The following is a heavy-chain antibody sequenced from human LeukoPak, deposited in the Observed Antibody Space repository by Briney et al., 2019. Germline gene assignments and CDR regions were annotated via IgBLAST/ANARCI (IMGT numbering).Heavy chain of an antibody. J-gene: IGHJ1*01. V-gene: IGHV3-21*01. CDR2: ISSSSSYI. Sequence: PGGSLRLSCAASGFTFSSYSMNWVRQAPGKGLEWVSSISSSSSYIYYADSVKGRFTISRDNAKNSLYLQMNSLRAEDTAVYYCARESPVEQDSPFQHWGQGTLVTVSS. CDR1: GFTFSSYS. CDR3: ARESPVEQDSPFQH. D-gene: IGHD1/OR15-1a*01.